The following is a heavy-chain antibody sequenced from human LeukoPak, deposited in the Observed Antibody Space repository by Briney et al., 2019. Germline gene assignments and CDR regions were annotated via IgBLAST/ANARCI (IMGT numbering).Heavy chain of an antibody. J-gene: IGHJ6*02. CDR1: GGSISSYY. Sequence: SETLSLTCTVSGGSISSYYWSWIRQPAGKGLEWIGRIYTSGSTNYNPSLKRRVTMSVDTSKNQFSLKLSSVTAADTAVYYCARGTAMVEGYYYYGMDVWGQGTTVTVSS. CDR3: ARGTAMVEGYYYYGMDV. V-gene: IGHV4-4*07. D-gene: IGHD5-18*01. CDR2: IYTSGST.